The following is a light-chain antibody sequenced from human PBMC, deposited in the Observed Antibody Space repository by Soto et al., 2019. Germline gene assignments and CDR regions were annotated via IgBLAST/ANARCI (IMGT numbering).Light chain of an antibody. J-gene: IGLJ3*02. CDR1: SGHSNYA. Sequence: QSVLTQPPSASASLGASFKLTCTLSSGHSNYAIAWHQQQPEKGPRYLMKVNRDGTHYKGDGIPDRFSGSSSGAERYLTISSLQSEDEADYYCQTWGTGIRVFGGGTKLTVL. CDR2: VNRDGTH. V-gene: IGLV4-69*01. CDR3: QTWGTGIRV.